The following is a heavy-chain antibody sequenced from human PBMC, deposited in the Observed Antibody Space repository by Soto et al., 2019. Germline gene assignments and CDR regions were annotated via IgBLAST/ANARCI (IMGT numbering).Heavy chain of an antibody. D-gene: IGHD3-22*01. V-gene: IGHV1-69*01. CDR2: IIPIFGTA. J-gene: IGHJ3*02. CDR3: ASGYYDSSGYYPGRAFDI. Sequence: QVQLVQSGAEVKKPGSSVKVSCKASGGTFSSYAISWVRQAHGQGLEWMGGIIPIFGTANYAQKFQGRVTITADESTSTVYMELSSLRSEDTAVYYCASGYYDSSGYYPGRAFDIWGQGTMVTVSS. CDR1: GGTFSSYA.